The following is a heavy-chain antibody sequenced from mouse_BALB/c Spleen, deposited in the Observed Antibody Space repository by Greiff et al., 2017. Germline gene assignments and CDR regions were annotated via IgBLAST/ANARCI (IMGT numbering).Heavy chain of an antibody. CDR2: IDPENGDT. CDR3: NALKITTGVSPYWYFDV. Sequence: EVQLQQSGAELVRPGASVKLSCTASGFNIKDYYMHWVKQRPEQGLEWIGWIDPENGDTEYAPKFQGKATMTADTSSNTAYLQLSSLTSEDTAVYYCNALKITTGVSPYWYFDVWGAGTTVTVSS. D-gene: IGHD1-1*01. V-gene: IGHV14-4*02. J-gene: IGHJ1*01. CDR1: GFNIKDYY.